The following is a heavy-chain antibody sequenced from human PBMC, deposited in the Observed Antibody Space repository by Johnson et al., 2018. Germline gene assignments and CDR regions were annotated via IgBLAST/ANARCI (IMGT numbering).Heavy chain of an antibody. CDR2: IGSDGVNT. CDR3: ARDTRQLYGSGTVAFDI. J-gene: IGHJ3*02. V-gene: IGHV3-64*01. CDR1: GFTFNSHG. Sequence: VQLVQSGGGLVQPGGSLRLSCAASGFTFNSHGMHWVRQAPGKGLEYVSAIGSDGVNTYYANSVKGRFTISRDNSKNTLYLQMGSLKTEDMAVYFCARDTRQLYGSGTVAFDIWGQGTVVTVSS. D-gene: IGHD3-10*01.